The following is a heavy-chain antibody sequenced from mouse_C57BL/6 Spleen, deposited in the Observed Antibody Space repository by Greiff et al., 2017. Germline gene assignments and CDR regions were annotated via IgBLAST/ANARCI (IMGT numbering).Heavy chain of an antibody. Sequence: QVQLQQPGAELVMPGASVKLSCKASGYTFTSYWMHWVKQRPGQGLEWIGEIDPSDSYTNYNQKFKGKSTLTVDKSSSTAYMQLSSLTSEDSAVYYCAREDKIRYGTLYYFDYWGQGTTLTVSS. CDR3: AREDKIRYGTLYYFDY. D-gene: IGHD1-1*01. CDR1: GYTFTSYW. V-gene: IGHV1-69*01. J-gene: IGHJ2*01. CDR2: IDPSDSYT.